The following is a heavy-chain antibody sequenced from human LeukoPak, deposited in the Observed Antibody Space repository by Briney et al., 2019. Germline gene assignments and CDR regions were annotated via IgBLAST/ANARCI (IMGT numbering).Heavy chain of an antibody. Sequence: GGSLRLPCAASGFTFSSYSIDWVRQAPGKGLEWLSYISSSSSTIYYADSVKGRFTTSRDNAKNSVYLQINSVRAEDTAVYYCARVWSSGYTKDYWGQGTLVTVSS. V-gene: IGHV3-48*04. D-gene: IGHD3-22*01. CDR3: ARVWSSGYTKDY. J-gene: IGHJ4*02. CDR2: ISSSSSTI. CDR1: GFTFSSYS.